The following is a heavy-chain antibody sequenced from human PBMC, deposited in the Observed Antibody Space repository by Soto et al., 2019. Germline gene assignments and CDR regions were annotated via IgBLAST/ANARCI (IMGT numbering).Heavy chain of an antibody. CDR3: VRGKWEQLPGDC. D-gene: IGHD1-26*01. CDR2: INAGNENT. CDR1: GYTFTDYA. J-gene: IGHJ4*02. Sequence: QVQLVQSGAEVKKPGASVKVSCKASGYTFTDYAMHWARQAPGQRLEWMGWINAGNENTKYSQKFQGRVTFTRDASASTGYMELSSLASEDTAVYYCVRGKWEQLPGDCWGQGTLVTVSS. V-gene: IGHV1-3*01.